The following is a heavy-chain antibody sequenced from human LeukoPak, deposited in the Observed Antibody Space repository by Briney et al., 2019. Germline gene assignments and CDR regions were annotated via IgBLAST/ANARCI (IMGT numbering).Heavy chain of an antibody. D-gene: IGHD2-15*01. CDR2: INQGGSEK. CDR3: SNGYCSGDSCY. V-gene: IGHV3-7*01. Sequence: GGSLRLSCAASGFAFSNYWMSWVRQTPGKGLEWVGNINQGGSEKYYVDSVKGRFTISRDNAKNSLYLQINSPTVEDTAVYYCSNGYCSGDSCYWGQGTLVTVSS. CDR1: GFAFSNYW. J-gene: IGHJ4*02.